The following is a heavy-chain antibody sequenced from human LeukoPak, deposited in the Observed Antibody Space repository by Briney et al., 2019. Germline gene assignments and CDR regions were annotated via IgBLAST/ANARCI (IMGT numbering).Heavy chain of an antibody. V-gene: IGHV3-23*01. CDR2: ISGSGDNT. J-gene: IGHJ6*03. CDR1: GFIFSSYA. Sequence: PGGSLRLSCAASGFIFSSYAMSWVRQAPGKGLEWVSAISGSGDNTYYADSVKGRFTISRDNSKNTLFLQMNSLRAEDTAVYYCASSPLGYSYYYMDVWGKGTTVTLSS. CDR3: ASSPLGYSYYYMDV. D-gene: IGHD6-13*01.